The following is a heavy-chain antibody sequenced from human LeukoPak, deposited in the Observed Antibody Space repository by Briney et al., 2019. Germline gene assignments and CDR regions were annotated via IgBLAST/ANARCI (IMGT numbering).Heavy chain of an antibody. Sequence: GESLKISCKSSGYSFTSYWIGWVRQMPGKGLEWMGIIYPGDSDTRYSPSFQGQVTISADKSISTAYVQWSSLKASDTAMYYCARPWAVLRHLTWYFDLWGRGTLVTVSS. J-gene: IGHJ2*01. CDR3: ARPWAVLRHLTWYFDL. CDR1: GYSFTSYW. CDR2: IYPGDSDT. V-gene: IGHV5-51*01. D-gene: IGHD1-26*01.